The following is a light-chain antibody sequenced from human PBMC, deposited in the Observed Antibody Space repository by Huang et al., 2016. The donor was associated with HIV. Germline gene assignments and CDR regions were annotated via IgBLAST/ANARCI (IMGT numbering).Light chain of an antibody. J-gene: IGKJ2*01. V-gene: IGKV1-39*01. CDR2: TAS. Sequence: EIQMTQSPSSLSASVGDTVTITCRASQNIDIYLNWYQQRPGKAPKLLIYTASSLHTGVPSRFSGSGSGTDFTLTIDSLQPEDFATYYCLQSYSMFRTFGQGTKLDFK. CDR1: QNIDIY. CDR3: LQSYSMFRT.